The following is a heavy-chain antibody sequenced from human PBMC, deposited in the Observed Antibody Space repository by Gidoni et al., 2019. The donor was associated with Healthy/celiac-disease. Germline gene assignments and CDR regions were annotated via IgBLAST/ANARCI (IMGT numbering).Heavy chain of an antibody. CDR3: ARPYSSGWYYFDY. Sequence: STYYNPSLKSRVTISVDTSKNQFSLKLSSVTAADTAVYYCARPYSSGWYYFDYWGQGTLVTVSS. V-gene: IGHV4-39*01. J-gene: IGHJ4*02. CDR2: ST. D-gene: IGHD6-19*01.